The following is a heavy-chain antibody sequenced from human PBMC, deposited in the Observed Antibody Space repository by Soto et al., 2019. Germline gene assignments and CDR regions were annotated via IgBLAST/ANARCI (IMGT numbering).Heavy chain of an antibody. J-gene: IGHJ5*02. D-gene: IGHD3-22*01. CDR2: IFPSDSDT. V-gene: IGHV5-51*01. Sequence: XDALKVSCRTSGYRFTSYWIAWVLQMPGKGLQWMGIIFPSDSDTRYSPSFQGQVTISADRSTSTVFLQWASLKASDTAVYFCARKDKSGYFNWFDPWGQGTLVTVSS. CDR3: ARKDKSGYFNWFDP. CDR1: GYRFTSYW.